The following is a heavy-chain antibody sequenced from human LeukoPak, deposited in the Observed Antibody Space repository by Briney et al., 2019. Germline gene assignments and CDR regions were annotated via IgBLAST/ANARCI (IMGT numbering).Heavy chain of an antibody. Sequence: GASVKVSCKASGYTFTNYYMHWVRQAPGQGLEWMGIVNPSGGSTTYAQKFQGRVSMTRDTSTSTVYMELSSLRSEDTAVYYCARDPVGVHYNYYGMDVWGQGTTVTVSS. J-gene: IGHJ6*02. CDR2: VNPSGGST. D-gene: IGHD1-26*01. CDR3: ARDPVGVHYNYYGMDV. CDR1: GYTFTNYY. V-gene: IGHV1-46*01.